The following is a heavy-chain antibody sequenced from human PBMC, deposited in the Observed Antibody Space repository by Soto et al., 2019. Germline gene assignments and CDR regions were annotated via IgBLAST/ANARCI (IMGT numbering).Heavy chain of an antibody. CDR2: ISGGASDK. J-gene: IGHJ4*02. CDR1: GFMFSAYW. V-gene: IGHV3-7*01. CDR3: VREDWHRFDS. D-gene: IGHD2-21*01. Sequence: PGGSLRLSCAASGFMFSAYWMSWVRQDPGKGLEWVATISGGASDKFYVDSVKGRFTISRDDSKNTLYLQMNSLRYEDTAVYYCVREDWHRFDSWGQGALVTVSS.